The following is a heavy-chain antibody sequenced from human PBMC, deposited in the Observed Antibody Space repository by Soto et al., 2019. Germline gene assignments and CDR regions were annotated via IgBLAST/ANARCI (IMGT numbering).Heavy chain of an antibody. Sequence: GESLKISCKGSGYKFTSYWITWVRQMPGKGLEWMGRIDPSDSYTTYSPSFQGHVTISAEKSISTAFLQWSSLKASDTAMYYCARPVVVAATWDAFDIWGQGTMVTVSS. CDR1: GYKFTSYW. V-gene: IGHV5-10-1*01. CDR3: ARPVVVAATWDAFDI. D-gene: IGHD2-15*01. CDR2: IDPSDSYT. J-gene: IGHJ3*02.